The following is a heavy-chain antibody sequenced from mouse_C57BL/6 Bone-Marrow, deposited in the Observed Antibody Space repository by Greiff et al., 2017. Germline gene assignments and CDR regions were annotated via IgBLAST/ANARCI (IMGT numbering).Heavy chain of an antibody. D-gene: IGHD1-1*01. Sequence: DVQLVESGAELVKPGASVKLSCTASGFNIKDYSMHWVKQRTEQGLEWIGRIDPEDGETKYAQKFQGKATITADTSSNTAYRQLSSLTSEDTAVYYCALLRPWNFDVWGTGNTGTVSS. CDR2: IDPEDGET. V-gene: IGHV14-2*01. CDR1: GFNIKDYS. CDR3: ALLRPWNFDV. J-gene: IGHJ1*03.